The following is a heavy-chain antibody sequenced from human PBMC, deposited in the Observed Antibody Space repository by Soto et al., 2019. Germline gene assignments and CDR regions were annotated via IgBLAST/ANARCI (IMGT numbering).Heavy chain of an antibody. Sequence: ASVKVSCRASGYTFTSYYMHWVRQAPGQGLEWMGIINPSGGSTSYAQKFQGRVTMTRDTSTSTVYMELSSLRSEDTAVYYCASVLPPGNWFDPWGQGTLVTVSS. CDR2: INPSGGST. D-gene: IGHD2-8*02. CDR3: ASVLPPGNWFDP. V-gene: IGHV1-46*01. CDR1: GYTFTSYY. J-gene: IGHJ5*02.